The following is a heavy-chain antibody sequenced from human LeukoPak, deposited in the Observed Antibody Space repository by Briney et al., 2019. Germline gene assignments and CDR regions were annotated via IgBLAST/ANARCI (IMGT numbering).Heavy chain of an antibody. Sequence: SETLSLTCTVSGASISNYYWNWIRQPPGKGLEWIGFIYNSGNTKYNPSLRGRVTISLDTSKNQFSLNLNSATTADTAVYYCAGNTNILGDVNWFDPWGQGTLVTVSS. CDR3: AGNTNILGDVNWFDP. V-gene: IGHV4-59*01. CDR1: GASISNYY. D-gene: IGHD2-8*01. J-gene: IGHJ5*02. CDR2: IYNSGNT.